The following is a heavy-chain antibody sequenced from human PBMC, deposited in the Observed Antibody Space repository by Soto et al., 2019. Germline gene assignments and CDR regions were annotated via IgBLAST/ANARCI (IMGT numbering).Heavy chain of an antibody. Sequence: QVQLVQSGAEVNKPGASVKVSCKASGYTFTSHDINWMRQATGQGLEWMGWMNPNSGHTNYAQKFQGRVTMTRDTSISTAYLELTNLRSEDTAIYYCASDMSTTWGQGTLLAVSS. CDR1: GYTFTSHD. V-gene: IGHV1-8*01. CDR3: ASDMSTT. CDR2: MNPNSGHT. J-gene: IGHJ4*02. D-gene: IGHD2-2*01.